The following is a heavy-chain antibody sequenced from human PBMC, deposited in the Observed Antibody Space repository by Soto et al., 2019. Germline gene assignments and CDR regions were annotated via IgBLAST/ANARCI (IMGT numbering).Heavy chain of an antibody. V-gene: IGHV3-30*04. CDR1: GFTFRSHA. D-gene: IGHD2-21*02. Sequence: GGSLRLSCAASGFTFRSHAVNWVRQAPGKGLEWLAVISYDGSTKFYADSVKGRFTISRDNSKNTVYLHLNSLRGEDTAVYYCTRAQSSTVVTSSHFDPWGQGTLVTVSS. J-gene: IGHJ5*02. CDR2: ISYDGSTK. CDR3: TRAQSSTVVTSSHFDP.